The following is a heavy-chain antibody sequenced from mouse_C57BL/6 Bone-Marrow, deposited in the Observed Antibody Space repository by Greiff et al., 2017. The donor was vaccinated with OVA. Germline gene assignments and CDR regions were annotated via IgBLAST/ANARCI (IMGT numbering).Heavy chain of an antibody. J-gene: IGHJ1*02. CDR3: ERQAVTGWYFDV. D-gene: IGHD3-3*01. Sequence: EVQLMESGGDLVKPGGSLKLSCAASGFTFSSYGMSWVRQTPDKRLEWVATISSGGSYTYYPDSVKGRFTISRDNAKNTLYLQMSSLKSEDTAMYYGERQAVTGWYFDVWGTGTTVIVSS. CDR1: GFTFSSYG. CDR2: ISSGGSYT. V-gene: IGHV5-6*01.